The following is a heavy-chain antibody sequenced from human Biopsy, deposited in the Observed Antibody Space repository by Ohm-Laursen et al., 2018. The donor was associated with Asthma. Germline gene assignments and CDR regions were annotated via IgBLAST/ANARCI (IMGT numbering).Heavy chain of an antibody. J-gene: IGHJ6*02. V-gene: IGHV3-30*18. CDR2: ISYDGSNK. CDR1: GFTFSSYG. D-gene: IGHD3-3*01. Sequence: SLRLSCSASGFTFSSYGMHWVRQAPGKGLEWVAVISYDGSNKYYADSGKGRFTISRDNSKNTRDLQRNSLRAEDTAVYYCAKDTEGRYDFWSGLSYNYYGMDVWGQGTTVTVSS. CDR3: AKDTEGRYDFWSGLSYNYYGMDV.